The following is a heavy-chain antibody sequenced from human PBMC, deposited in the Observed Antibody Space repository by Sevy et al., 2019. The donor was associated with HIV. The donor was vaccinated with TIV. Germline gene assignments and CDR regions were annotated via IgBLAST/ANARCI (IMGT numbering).Heavy chain of an antibody. CDR2: ISSDGSNE. CDR1: GFTFRTYG. V-gene: IGHV3-30*03. J-gene: IGHJ3*02. CDR3: AIYCLTSTCYSSYEI. Sequence: GGYLRLSCAASGFTFRTYGMHWVRQAPGKGPEWVALISSDGSNEYYADSVRDRFTISRDNSKNTLFLQMNSLRPEDTAVYYCAIYCLTSTCYSSYEIWGQGTMVTVSS. D-gene: IGHD2-2*01.